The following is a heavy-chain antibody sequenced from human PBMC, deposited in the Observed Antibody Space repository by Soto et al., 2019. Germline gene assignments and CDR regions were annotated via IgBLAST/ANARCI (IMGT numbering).Heavy chain of an antibody. CDR3: ARVPVAGDYWYFDL. J-gene: IGHJ2*01. CDR2: ISAYSGNT. V-gene: IGHV1-18*01. CDR1: GYTFTSYG. D-gene: IGHD7-27*01. Sequence: GASVKVSCEASGYTFTSYGISWVRQAPGQGLEWMGWISAYSGNTSYAQKLQGRVTMTTDTSTSTVYMELSSLRSEDTAVYYCARVPVAGDYWYFDLWGRGTLVTVSS.